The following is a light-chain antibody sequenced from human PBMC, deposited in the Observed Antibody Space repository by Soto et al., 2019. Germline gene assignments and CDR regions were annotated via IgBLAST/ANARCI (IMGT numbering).Light chain of an antibody. J-gene: IGLJ1*01. Sequence: QSALTQPASVFGSPGQSITISCTGTSSDVGTYNLVSWYQQHPGEAPKLIIYEDNKRPSGVSNRFSGSRSGYTASLTISGLQAEDEADYFCCSYATGSTYIFGTGTKSPS. CDR2: EDN. CDR1: SSDVGTYNL. CDR3: CSYATGSTYI. V-gene: IGLV2-23*01.